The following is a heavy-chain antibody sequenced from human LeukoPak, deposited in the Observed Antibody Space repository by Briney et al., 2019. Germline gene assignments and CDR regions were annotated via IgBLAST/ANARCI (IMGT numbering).Heavy chain of an antibody. CDR2: IYYSGST. D-gene: IGHD3-10*01. V-gene: IGHV4-59*12. J-gene: IGHJ4*02. Sequence: SETLSLTCTVSGGSSSSYYWSWIRQPPGKGLEWIGYIYYSGSTDYNPSLKSRVTISIDTSKNQFSLKLSSVTAADTAVYYCARGFVYAFSGSYYNRPYYFDYWGQGTLVTVSS. CDR1: GGSSSSYY. CDR3: ARGFVYAFSGSYYNRPYYFDY.